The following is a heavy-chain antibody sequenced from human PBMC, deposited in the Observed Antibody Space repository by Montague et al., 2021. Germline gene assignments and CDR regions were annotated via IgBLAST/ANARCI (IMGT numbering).Heavy chain of an antibody. J-gene: IGHJ6*03. CDR1: GDSINTYS. CDR2: LSYGGST. V-gene: IGHV4-4*07. D-gene: IGHD1-26*01. CDR3: ARDTVGASGYFDSYYMDV. Sequence: SETLSLTCTVSGDSINTYSWSWIRQPAGKGLEWIGRLSYGGSTNSNPSLKSRVSMSVDTSKNQFSLKLSSVTAADTAVYFCARDTVGASGYFDSYYMDVWGQGTPVTVSS.